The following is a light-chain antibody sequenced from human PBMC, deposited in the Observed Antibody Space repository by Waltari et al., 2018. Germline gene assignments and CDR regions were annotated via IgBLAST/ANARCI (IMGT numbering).Light chain of an antibody. J-gene: IGLJ1*01. CDR3: LLYYGGAYYV. Sequence: QTVVTQEPSLTVSPGGTVTLTCASSTGAVTSGYYPNWFQQKPGQAPRALIYSTSNKHAWTPARFPGARLGVKAARTLAGVQHEDEAEYYFLLYYGGAYYVFGTGTKVTVL. V-gene: IGLV7-43*01. CDR1: TGAVTSGYY. CDR2: STS.